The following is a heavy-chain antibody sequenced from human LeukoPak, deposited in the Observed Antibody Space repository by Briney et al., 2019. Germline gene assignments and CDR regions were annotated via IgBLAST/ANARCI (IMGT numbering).Heavy chain of an antibody. CDR3: ARLSTTVVKGAFDI. V-gene: IGHV4-39*01. Sequence: SETLSLTCTVSGGSISSSSYCWGWIRQPPGKGLEWIGSIHYSGSTYYNPSLKSRVTISVDTSKNQFSLKLSSVTAADTAVYYCARLSTTVVKGAFDIWGQGTMVTVSS. CDR1: GGSISSSSYC. D-gene: IGHD4-23*01. CDR2: IHYSGST. J-gene: IGHJ3*02.